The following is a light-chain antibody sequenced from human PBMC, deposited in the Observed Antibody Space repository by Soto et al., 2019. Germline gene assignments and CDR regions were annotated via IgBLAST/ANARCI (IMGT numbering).Light chain of an antibody. J-gene: IGLJ2*01. CDR3: SSYTSTLVV. CDR1: SSDVGGYNY. Sequence: QSALTQPASVSESPGQSITIPCTGTSSDVGGYNYVSWYQQYPGKAPKLIIYDVTNRPSGVSNRFSGSKSGNTASLTISGLQAEDEANYYCSSYTSTLVVFGGGTKLTVL. CDR2: DVT. V-gene: IGLV2-14*01.